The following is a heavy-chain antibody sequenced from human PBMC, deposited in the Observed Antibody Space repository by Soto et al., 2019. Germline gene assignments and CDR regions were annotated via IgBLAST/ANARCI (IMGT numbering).Heavy chain of an antibody. J-gene: IGHJ5*02. CDR1: GYTFTSYA. CDR2: INAGNGNT. Sequence: QVQLVQSGAEVKKPGASVKVSCKASGYTFTSYAMHWVRQAPGQRLEWMGWINAGNGNTKYSQKFQGRVTITRDTSASTAYMELSSLRSEDTAVYYCARVVPAAMFEGWFDPWGQGTLVTVSS. V-gene: IGHV1-3*01. CDR3: ARVVPAAMFEGWFDP. D-gene: IGHD2-2*01.